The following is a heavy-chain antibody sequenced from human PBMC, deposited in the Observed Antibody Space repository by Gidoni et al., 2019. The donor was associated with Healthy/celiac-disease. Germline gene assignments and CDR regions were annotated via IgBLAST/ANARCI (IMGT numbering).Heavy chain of an antibody. J-gene: IGHJ3*02. CDR1: GGSISRGGYY. CDR3: ARRRHPMIVVVITTGDAFDI. V-gene: IGHV4-31*03. D-gene: IGHD3-22*01. Sequence: QVQLQESGPGLVKPSQTLSLTCTVSGGSISRGGYYWSWIRQHPGKGLEWIGYIYYSGSTYYNPSLKSRVTISVDTSKNQFSLKLSSVTAADTAVYYCARRRHPMIVVVITTGDAFDIWGQGTMVTVSS. CDR2: IYYSGST.